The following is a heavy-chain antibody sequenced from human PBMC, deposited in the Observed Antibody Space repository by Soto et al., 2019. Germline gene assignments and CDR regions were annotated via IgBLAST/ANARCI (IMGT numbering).Heavy chain of an antibody. Sequence: SETLSLTCAVYGGSFSGYYWSWIRQPPGKGLEWIGEINHSGSTNYNPSLKSRVTISVDTSKNQFSLKLSSVTAADTAVYYCARITIFGVVIPTNWFDPWGQGTQVTVSS. J-gene: IGHJ5*02. CDR1: GGSFSGYY. CDR3: ARITIFGVVIPTNWFDP. D-gene: IGHD3-3*01. CDR2: INHSGST. V-gene: IGHV4-34*01.